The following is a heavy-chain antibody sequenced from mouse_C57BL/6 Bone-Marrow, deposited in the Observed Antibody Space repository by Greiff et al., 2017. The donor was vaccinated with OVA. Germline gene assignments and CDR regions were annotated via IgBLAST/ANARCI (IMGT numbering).Heavy chain of an antibody. V-gene: IGHV2-2*01. J-gene: IGHJ1*03. CDR1: GFSLTSYG. D-gene: IGHD2-1*01. CDR3: ARRGNFYWYFDV. CDR2: IWSGGST. Sequence: VQLVESGPGLVQPSQSLSITCTVSGFSLTSYGVHWVRQSPGKGLEWLGVIWSGGSTDYNEALISRLSISTDNSKSQVFFKMNSLQADYTAIFYCARRGNFYWYFDVWGTGTTVTVSS.